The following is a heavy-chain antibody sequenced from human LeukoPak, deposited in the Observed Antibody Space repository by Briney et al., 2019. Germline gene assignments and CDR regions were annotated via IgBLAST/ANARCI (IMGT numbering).Heavy chain of an antibody. D-gene: IGHD2-15*01. V-gene: IGHV4-34*01. CDR2: INHSGST. CDR1: GGSFSGYY. CDR3: ARGALPPPGYCSGGSCSPFDY. J-gene: IGHJ4*02. Sequence: SETLSLTCAVYGGSFSGYYWSWIRQPPGKGLEWIGEINHSGSTNYNPSLKSRVTISVDTSKNQFSLKLSSVTAADTAVYYCARGALPPPGYCSGGSCSPFDYWGQGTLVTVSS.